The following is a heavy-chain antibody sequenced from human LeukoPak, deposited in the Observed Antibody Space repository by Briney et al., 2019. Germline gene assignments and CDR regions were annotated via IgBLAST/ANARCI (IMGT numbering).Heavy chain of an antibody. V-gene: IGHV3-7*01. J-gene: IGHJ4*02. CDR3: ARDLGYYYDSSAIGY. D-gene: IGHD3-22*01. Sequence: AGGSQRLSWAASGFTFSSYWMSWVRQAPGKGLEWVANIKQDGSEKYYVDSVKGRFTISRDNAKNSLYLQMNSLRAEDTAVYYCARDLGYYYDSSAIGYWGQGTLVTVSS. CDR1: GFTFSSYW. CDR2: IKQDGSEK.